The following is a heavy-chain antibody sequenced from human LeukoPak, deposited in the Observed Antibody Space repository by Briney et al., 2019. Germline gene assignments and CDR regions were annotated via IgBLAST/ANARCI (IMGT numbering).Heavy chain of an antibody. CDR3: ARDGIVGAYNSGNDY. Sequence: PGGSLRLSCAASGFTFSNYWMHWVRQAPGKRLVLVSRMNSDGSTTAYADSVRGRFTISRDNAKNTLYLQMNSLRAEDTAVYYCARDGIVGAYNSGNDYWGQGTLVTVSS. V-gene: IGHV3-74*01. D-gene: IGHD1-26*01. CDR1: GFTFSNYW. J-gene: IGHJ4*02. CDR2: MNSDGSTT.